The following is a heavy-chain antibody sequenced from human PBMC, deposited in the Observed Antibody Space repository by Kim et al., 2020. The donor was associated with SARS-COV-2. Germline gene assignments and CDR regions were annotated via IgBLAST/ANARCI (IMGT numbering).Heavy chain of an antibody. CDR2: IYYSGST. CDR3: ARELLTYYDILTGYYNSGTGVDY. Sequence: SETLSLTCTVSGGSISSGDYYWSWIRQPPGKGLEWIGYIYYSGSTYYNPSLKSRVTISVDTSKNQFSLKLGSVTAADTAVYYCARELLTYYDILTGYYNSGTGVDYWGQGTLVTVSS. J-gene: IGHJ4*02. CDR1: GGSISSGDYY. D-gene: IGHD3-9*01. V-gene: IGHV4-30-4*01.